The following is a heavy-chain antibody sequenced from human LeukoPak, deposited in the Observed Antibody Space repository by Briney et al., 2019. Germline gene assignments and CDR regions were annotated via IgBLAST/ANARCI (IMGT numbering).Heavy chain of an antibody. D-gene: IGHD6-25*01. V-gene: IGHV1-69*05. CDR1: GGTFNSQA. J-gene: IGHJ6*03. CDR2: IIRKFDTA. CDR3: ARDLQDSGPHYYYYMDV. Sequence: SVKVSCKASGGTFNSQAISWVRQAPGQGLEWMGRIIRKFDTANYAQKFQGRVTVTTDESTSTAYMELSGLRSEDTAVYYCARDLQDSGPHYYYYMDVWGKGTTVTVSS.